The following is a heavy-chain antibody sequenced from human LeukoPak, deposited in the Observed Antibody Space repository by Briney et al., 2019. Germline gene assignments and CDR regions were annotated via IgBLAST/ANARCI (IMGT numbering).Heavy chain of an antibody. J-gene: IGHJ5*02. D-gene: IGHD1-14*01. Sequence: PSETLSLTCAVYGGSFSGYYWSWIRQPPGKGLEWIGEINHSGSTNYNPSLKSRVTISVDTSKNQFSLKLSSVTAADTAVYYCARGTRTFDPWGQGTLATVSS. CDR1: GGSFSGYY. V-gene: IGHV4-34*01. CDR2: INHSGST. CDR3: ARGTRTFDP.